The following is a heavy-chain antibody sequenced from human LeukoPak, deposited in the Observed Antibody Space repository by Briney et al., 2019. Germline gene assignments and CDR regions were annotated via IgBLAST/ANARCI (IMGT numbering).Heavy chain of an antibody. CDR3: ARAGDYYDSSGYYGWFDP. V-gene: IGHV1-69*13. J-gene: IGHJ5*02. CDR2: IIPIFGTA. D-gene: IGHD3-22*01. CDR1: GYTFTSYG. Sequence: GASVKVSCKASGYTFTSYGMSWVRQAPGQGLEWMGGIIPIFGTANYAQKFQGRVTITADESTSTAYMELSSLRSEDTAVYYCARAGDYYDSSGYYGWFDPWGQGTLVTVSS.